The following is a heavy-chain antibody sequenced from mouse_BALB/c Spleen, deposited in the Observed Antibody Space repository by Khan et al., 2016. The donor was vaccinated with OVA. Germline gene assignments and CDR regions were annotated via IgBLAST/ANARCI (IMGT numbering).Heavy chain of an antibody. CDR1: GFSLTNYS. Sequence: QVQLKESGPGLVQPSQSLSITCTVSGFSLTNYSVHWVRQSPGKGLEWLGAIWSAGSTDYNAAFISRLTIRKDNSRSQVFFKMNSLQPNDTAIYYCARRGYYYGRGAVFAYWGQGTLVTVSA. CDR2: IWSAGST. J-gene: IGHJ3*01. CDR3: ARRGYYYGRGAVFAY. V-gene: IGHV2-2*02. D-gene: IGHD1-1*01.